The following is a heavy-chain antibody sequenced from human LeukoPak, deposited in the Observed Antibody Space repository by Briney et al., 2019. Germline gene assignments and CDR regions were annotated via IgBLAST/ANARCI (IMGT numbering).Heavy chain of an antibody. V-gene: IGHV3-23*01. J-gene: IGHJ6*03. CDR2: MSGSGYYT. Sequence: GGSLRLSCAASGFAFSNFAMSWVRQAPGKGLEGVSAMSGSGYYTYYVESVKGRFTISRDNSKNTLYLHMNSLRADDTAVYYCAKMEGQRLYDYCMDVWGRGTTVTVSS. D-gene: IGHD3-3*01. CDR3: AKMEGQRLYDYCMDV. CDR1: GFAFSNFA.